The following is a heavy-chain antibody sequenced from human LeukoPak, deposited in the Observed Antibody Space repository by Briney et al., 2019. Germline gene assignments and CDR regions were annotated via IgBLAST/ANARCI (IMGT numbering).Heavy chain of an antibody. CDR1: GGSISSSSYY. J-gene: IGHJ4*02. Sequence: KSSETLSLTCTVSGGSISSSSYYWGWIRQPPGKGLEWIGSIYYSGSTYYNPSLKSRVTISVDTSKNQFSLKLSSVTAADTAVYYCATFQGYCSSTSCYQNFDYWGQGTLVTVSS. D-gene: IGHD2-2*01. CDR3: ATFQGYCSSTSCYQNFDY. V-gene: IGHV4-39*07. CDR2: IYYSGST.